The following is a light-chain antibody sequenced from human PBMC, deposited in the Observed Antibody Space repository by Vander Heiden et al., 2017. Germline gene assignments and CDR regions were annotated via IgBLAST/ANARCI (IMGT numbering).Light chain of an antibody. CDR3: QQDDAYPLT. V-gene: IGKV1-5*03. Sequence: DIQMTHSPSTLSASVGDKVTITCRTSQSISSWLAWYQQKPGKAPKLVLYKGSSLESGVPSRFSGSGSGTEFTLTISSLHPDDFATYYCQQDDAYPLTFGGGTKVEIK. CDR1: QSISSW. J-gene: IGKJ4*01. CDR2: KGS.